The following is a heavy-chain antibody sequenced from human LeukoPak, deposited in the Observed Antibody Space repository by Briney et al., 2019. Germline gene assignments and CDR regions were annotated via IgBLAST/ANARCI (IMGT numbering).Heavy chain of an antibody. Sequence: PSETLSLTCAVYGGSFSGYYWSWIRQPPGQGLEWIGEINHSGSTNYNTSLKSRVTISVDTSKNQFSLKLSSVTAADTDVYYCARGRLMWLLDYWGQGTLVTVSS. D-gene: IGHD3-22*01. CDR3: ARGRLMWLLDY. J-gene: IGHJ4*02. CDR1: GGSFSGYY. CDR2: INHSGST. V-gene: IGHV4-34*01.